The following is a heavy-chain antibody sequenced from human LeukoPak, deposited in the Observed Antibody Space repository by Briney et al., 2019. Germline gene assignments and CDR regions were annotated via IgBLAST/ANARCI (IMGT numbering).Heavy chain of an antibody. V-gene: IGHV4-59*01. Sequence: SETLSLTGTVSGGSINSYYWSWIRQPPGKGLEWIGYSYYSGSTNYNPSLKSRVTISVDTSKNQFSLKLSSVTAADTAVYYCARIGSWYLDWFDPWGQGTLVTVSS. CDR2: SYYSGST. D-gene: IGHD6-13*01. CDR1: GGSINSYY. CDR3: ARIGSWYLDWFDP. J-gene: IGHJ5*02.